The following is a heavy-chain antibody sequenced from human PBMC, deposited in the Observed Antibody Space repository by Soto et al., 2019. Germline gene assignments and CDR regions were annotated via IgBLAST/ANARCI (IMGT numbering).Heavy chain of an antibody. Sequence: PGGSLRLSCAASGFTFSGSAMHWVRQASGKGLEWVGRIRSKANSYATAYAASVKGRFTISRDDSKNTAYLQMNSLKTEDTAVYYCTRHFPRLGTSSSAYYYYMDVWGKGTTVTVSS. D-gene: IGHD2-2*01. CDR2: IRSKANSYAT. CDR1: GFTFSGSA. V-gene: IGHV3-73*01. CDR3: TRHFPRLGTSSSAYYYYMDV. J-gene: IGHJ6*03.